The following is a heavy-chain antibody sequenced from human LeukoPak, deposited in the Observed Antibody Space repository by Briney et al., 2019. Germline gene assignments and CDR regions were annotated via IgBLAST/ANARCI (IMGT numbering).Heavy chain of an antibody. Sequence: PGGXLRLSCAASGFTFSSYWMHWVRQAPGKGLVWVSRINSDGSSTSYADSVKGRFTISRDNAKNTLYLQMNSLRAEDTAVYYCASRGYSSGWYYYYYYMDVWGKGTTVTVSS. CDR3: ASRGYSSGWYYYYYYMDV. J-gene: IGHJ6*03. D-gene: IGHD6-19*01. CDR2: INSDGSST. CDR1: GFTFSSYW. V-gene: IGHV3-74*01.